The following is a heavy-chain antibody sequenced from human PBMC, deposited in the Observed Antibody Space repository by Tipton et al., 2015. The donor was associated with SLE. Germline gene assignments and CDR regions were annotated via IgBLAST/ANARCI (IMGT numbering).Heavy chain of an antibody. CDR1: GFTFSSYT. CDR2: ISSSSNYI. Sequence: SLRLSCAASGFTFSSYTMNWVRQAPRKGLDWVSSISSSSNYIYCADSVKGRFTISRDNAKNSLYLQMNNLRAEDTAVYYCARGPLSQGEGYFQHWGQGTLVTVSS. J-gene: IGHJ1*01. V-gene: IGHV3-21*01. CDR3: ARGPLSQGEGYFQH.